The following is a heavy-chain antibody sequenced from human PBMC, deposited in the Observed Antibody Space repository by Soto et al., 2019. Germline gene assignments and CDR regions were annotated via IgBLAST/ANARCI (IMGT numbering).Heavy chain of an antibody. D-gene: IGHD3-10*01. J-gene: IGHJ6*02. V-gene: IGHV4-59*08. CDR1: GGSITNYY. CDR2: INYDGYS. CDR3: ARHGFGPLHGLVDV. Sequence: QVQLQESGPGLVKPSETLSLTCTVSGGSITNYYCSWFRQPPGKGLEWLGYINYDGYSAYNLSLKRRVPLSRDASKTQFSLMLEAVTATDTAVYYCARHGFGPLHGLVDVWGPGTTVIVSS.